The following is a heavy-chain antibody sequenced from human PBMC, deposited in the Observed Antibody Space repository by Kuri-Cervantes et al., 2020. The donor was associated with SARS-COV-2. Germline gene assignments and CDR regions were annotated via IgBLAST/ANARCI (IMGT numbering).Heavy chain of an antibody. CDR3: ARQGYCSGGSCYSGAMDV. CDR1: GFTVSSNY. D-gene: IGHD2-15*01. J-gene: IGHJ6*02. Sequence: GESLKISCAASGFTVSSNYMSWVRQAPGKGLEWVSVIYSGGSTYYADSVKGRFTISRDNAKKSLYLEMNSLRAEDTAVHYCARQGYCSGGSCYSGAMDVWGQGTTVTVSS. CDR2: IYSGGST. V-gene: IGHV3-53*01.